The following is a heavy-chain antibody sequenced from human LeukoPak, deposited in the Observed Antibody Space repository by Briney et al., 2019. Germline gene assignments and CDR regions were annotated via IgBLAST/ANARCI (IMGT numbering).Heavy chain of an antibody. CDR2: IYPGDSDT. D-gene: IGHD3-9*01. Sequence: GEALKISCKGSGYIFTSYWIGWVRQMPRKGLEWMGFIYPGDSDTRYSPSFQGQVTISADKSISTAYLQWSSLKASDTAMYYCARRVLTGYHFDYWGQGTLVTVSS. J-gene: IGHJ4*02. V-gene: IGHV5-51*01. CDR1: GYIFTSYW. CDR3: ARRVLTGYHFDY.